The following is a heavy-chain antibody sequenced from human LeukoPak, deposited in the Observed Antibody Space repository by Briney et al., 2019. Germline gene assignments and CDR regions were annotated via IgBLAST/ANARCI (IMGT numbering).Heavy chain of an antibody. J-gene: IGHJ5*02. CDR1: GFRFSNYA. D-gene: IGHD3-22*01. CDR2: ISGGGSST. CDR3: AHTDSYYFDSGMVS. V-gene: IGHV3-23*01. Sequence: PGGSLRLSCTAPGFRFSNYAMNWVRQAPGKGLEWVSVISGGGSSTNYADSVKGRFTISRENSKNTLYLQMNSLRAEDTAVYYCAHTDSYYFDSGMVSWGQGALVTVSS.